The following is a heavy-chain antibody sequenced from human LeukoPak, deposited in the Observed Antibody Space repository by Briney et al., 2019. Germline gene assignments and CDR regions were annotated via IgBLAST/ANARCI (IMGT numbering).Heavy chain of an antibody. CDR2: ISYDGSNK. D-gene: IGHD6-13*01. V-gene: IGHV3-30*04. Sequence: GGSLRLSCAASGFTFSSYAMHWVRQAPGKGLEGVAVISYDGSNKYYADSVKGRFTISRDNSKNTLYLQMNSLRAEDAAVYYCARRTQPYYFDYWGQGTLVTVSS. J-gene: IGHJ4*02. CDR3: ARRTQPYYFDY. CDR1: GFTFSSYA.